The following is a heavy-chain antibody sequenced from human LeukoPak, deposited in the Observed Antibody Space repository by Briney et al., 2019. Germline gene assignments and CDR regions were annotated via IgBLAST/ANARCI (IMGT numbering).Heavy chain of an antibody. CDR2: IYPGDSDT. CDR1: GYSFTSYW. D-gene: IGHD6-13*01. CDR3: ARRTAAAGWVFDY. V-gene: IGHV5-51*01. Sequence: GESLKISCKGSGYSFTSYWIGWVRQMPGKGLEWMGIIYPGDSDTRYSPSFQGQVTISADKSISTAYLQWSSLKASDAAMYYCARRTAAAGWVFDYWGQGTLVTVSS. J-gene: IGHJ4*02.